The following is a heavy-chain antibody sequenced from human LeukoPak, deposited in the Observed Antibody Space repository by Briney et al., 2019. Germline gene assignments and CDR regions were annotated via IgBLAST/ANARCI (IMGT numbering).Heavy chain of an antibody. CDR1: GYTFTTYY. J-gene: IGHJ4*02. CDR3: AREESSGSYYFDY. Sequence: ASVKVSCKASGYTFTTYYMHWVRQAPGQGLEWMGIINTSGGSASYAQKFQGRVTMTRDTSTSTVYTELSSLRSEDTAVYYCAREESSGSYYFDYWGQGTLVTVAS. D-gene: IGHD1-26*01. CDR2: INTSGGSA. V-gene: IGHV1-46*01.